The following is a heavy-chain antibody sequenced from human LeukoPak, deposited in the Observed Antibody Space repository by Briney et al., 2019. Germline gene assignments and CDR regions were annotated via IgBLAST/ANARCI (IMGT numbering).Heavy chain of an antibody. CDR3: ATEPSRSYSFDHLDF. Sequence: SVKVSCKTSGGTFNNYAISWVRQAPGQGLEWMGRVVPMFGIRNYPQTFRGRVNITADKATNTVYMELRSLRAEDTAIYYCATEPSRSYSFDHLDFWGLGTPVAVST. V-gene: IGHV1-69*04. J-gene: IGHJ4*02. CDR1: GGTFNNYA. CDR2: VVPMFGIR. D-gene: IGHD5-12*01.